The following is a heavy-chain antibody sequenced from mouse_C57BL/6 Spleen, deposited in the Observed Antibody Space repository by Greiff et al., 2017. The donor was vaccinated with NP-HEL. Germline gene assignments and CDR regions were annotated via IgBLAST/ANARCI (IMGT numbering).Heavy chain of an antibody. Sequence: VQLQQPGAELVKPGASVKLSCKASGYTFTSYWMQWVKQRPGQGLEWIGEIDPSDSYTNYNQKFKGKATLTVDTSSSTAYMQLSSLTSEDSAVYYCERRAYWGQGTLVTVSA. V-gene: IGHV1-50*01. CDR3: ERRAY. J-gene: IGHJ3*01. CDR1: GYTFTSYW. CDR2: IDPSDSYT.